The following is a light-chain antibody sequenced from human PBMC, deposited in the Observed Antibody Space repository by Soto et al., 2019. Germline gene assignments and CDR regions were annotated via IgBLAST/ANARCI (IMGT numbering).Light chain of an antibody. J-gene: IGKJ1*01. CDR1: QIVLYSPNNKNY. CDR3: QQYYTNSWS. Sequence: DIVMTQSPDSLAVSLGERATINCKSIQIVLYSPNNKNYLAWYQHKPGQPPKMLIYWASIRESGVPDRFSGSGSGTDFTLTISSLQSEDVAVYYCQQYYTNSWSFGQGTKVDIK. V-gene: IGKV4-1*01. CDR2: WAS.